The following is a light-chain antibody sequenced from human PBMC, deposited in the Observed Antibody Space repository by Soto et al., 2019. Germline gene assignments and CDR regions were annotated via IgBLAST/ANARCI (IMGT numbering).Light chain of an antibody. CDR3: HLRQSWPRT. CDR2: QTS. Sequence: EIVLTQSPATLSSFPGDRVTLSCRASQYINTRLAWYQHRPGQAPRLLIYQTSIRAAGIPARFSASGSGTDFTITISDVQPEAFALCYGHLRQSWPRTFGHGTKVDI. CDR1: QYINTR. J-gene: IGKJ3*01. V-gene: IGKV3-11*01.